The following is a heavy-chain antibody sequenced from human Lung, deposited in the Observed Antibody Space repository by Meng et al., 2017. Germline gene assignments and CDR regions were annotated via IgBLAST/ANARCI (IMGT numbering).Heavy chain of an antibody. Sequence: EVQLVGSGRGLVKPGGSLRLSCEGSGFTFSNAYMTWVRQVPGKRLEWVGRIKSKPDGETIDYAAPVKGRFTISRDDSKNTVYLQMNSLKTEDTAVYYCSGHIDYWGQGTLVTVSS. D-gene: IGHD5-12*01. CDR1: GFTFSNAY. J-gene: IGHJ4*02. CDR2: IKSKPDGETI. CDR3: SGHIDY. V-gene: IGHV3-15*01.